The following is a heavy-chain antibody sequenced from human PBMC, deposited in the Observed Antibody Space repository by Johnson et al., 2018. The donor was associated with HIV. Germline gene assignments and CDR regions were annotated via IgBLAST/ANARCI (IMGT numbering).Heavy chain of an antibody. CDR1: GFSVSSYY. V-gene: IGHV3-66*01. Sequence: VQLVESGGGLVQPGGSLRLSCAASGFSVSSYYMSWVRQAPGKGLEWVSVIYSGGSTYYADSVKGRFTISRDNSKNTLYLQMNSLRAEDTAVYYCARDTPFDIWGQGTMVTVSS. J-gene: IGHJ3*02. CDR3: ARDTPFDI. CDR2: IYSGGST.